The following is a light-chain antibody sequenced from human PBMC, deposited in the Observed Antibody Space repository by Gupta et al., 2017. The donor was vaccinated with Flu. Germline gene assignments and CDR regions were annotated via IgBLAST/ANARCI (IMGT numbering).Light chain of an antibody. CDR1: QTISTS. CDR3: QQSYSTLAIT. Sequence: DIQMTQSPSSLSASVGDRVTITCRASQTISTSLNWYQQNPGKVPKLLIYDASSLQSGVPSRCSSSGSWTDFTLTINHLQPEDFATYYCQQSYSTLAITFGQGTRLEIK. J-gene: IGKJ5*01. V-gene: IGKV1-39*01. CDR2: DAS.